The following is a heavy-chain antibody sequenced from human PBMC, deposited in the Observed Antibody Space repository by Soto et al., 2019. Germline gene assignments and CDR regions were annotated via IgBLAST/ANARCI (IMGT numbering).Heavy chain of an antibody. CDR3: ARVGEPYDLLTGTFDH. CDR2: ISGSNGNT. CDR1: GYSFSNYG. D-gene: IGHD3-9*01. Sequence: QVHLVQSGAEVKKPGASVKVSCKASGYSFSNYGITWVRQAPGQGLEWMGWISGSNGNTKYAQRFQGRVTVTTDTSTSTAYMELRSLRSDDTAVYYCARVGEPYDLLTGTFDHWGQGTLVTVSS. V-gene: IGHV1-18*01. J-gene: IGHJ4*02.